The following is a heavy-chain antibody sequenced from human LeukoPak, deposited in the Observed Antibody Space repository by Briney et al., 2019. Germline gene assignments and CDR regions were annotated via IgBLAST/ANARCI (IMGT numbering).Heavy chain of an antibody. CDR3: ARGPAPLWGGGPPL. Sequence: SQTLSLTCTVSGGSISSGSYYWSWIRQPAGKGLEWIGRIYTSGSTNYNPSLKSRVTISVDTSKDQFSLKLSSVTAADTAVYYCARGPAPLWGGGPPLWGQGTLVTVSS. CDR2: IYTSGST. V-gene: IGHV4-61*02. J-gene: IGHJ4*02. D-gene: IGHD3-16*01. CDR1: GGSISSGSYY.